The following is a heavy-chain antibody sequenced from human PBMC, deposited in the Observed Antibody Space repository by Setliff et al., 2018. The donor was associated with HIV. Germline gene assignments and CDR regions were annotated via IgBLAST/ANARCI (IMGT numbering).Heavy chain of an antibody. CDR3: AKGAGFYGDYTFDH. CDR2: IYSTGST. V-gene: IGHV4-59*11. D-gene: IGHD4-17*01. CDR1: GPSINIHY. Sequence: SETLSLTCTVSGPSINIHYWSWIRQSPGKAFEWIGYIYSTGSTNFNPSLQSRVTISMVASRNQFSLKVTSVTAADTAVYYCAKGAGFYGDYTFDHWGQGRQVTVSS. J-gene: IGHJ4*02.